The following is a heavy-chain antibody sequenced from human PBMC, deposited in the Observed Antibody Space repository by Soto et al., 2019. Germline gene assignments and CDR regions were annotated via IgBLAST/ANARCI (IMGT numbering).Heavy chain of an antibody. CDR3: ASIVRCTSVAHHAFEV. CDR2: IYPGDSDT. CDR1: VYTYTNYW. D-gene: IGHD1-1*01. V-gene: IGHV5-51*01. Sequence: ECLKISCEGSVYTYTNYWVGWVRQLPGKGLEWVGIIYPGDSDTRYSPSFQGQVTISADNSITTAYLQWRSLKASDTAMFYCASIVRCTSVAHHAFEVWGQGTMVTVSS. J-gene: IGHJ3*01.